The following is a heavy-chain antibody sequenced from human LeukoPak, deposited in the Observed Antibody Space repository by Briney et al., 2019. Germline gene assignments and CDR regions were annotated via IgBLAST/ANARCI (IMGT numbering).Heavy chain of an antibody. D-gene: IGHD1-26*01. Sequence: GGSLRLSCAASGFTLSNAWMNWVRQAPGKGLEWVSAISGSGGSTYYADSVKGRFTISRDNSKNTLYLQMNSLRAEDTAVYYCAKDISGSYFRVDYWGQGTLVTVSS. CDR2: ISGSGGST. CDR1: GFTLSNAW. V-gene: IGHV3-23*01. CDR3: AKDISGSYFRVDY. J-gene: IGHJ4*02.